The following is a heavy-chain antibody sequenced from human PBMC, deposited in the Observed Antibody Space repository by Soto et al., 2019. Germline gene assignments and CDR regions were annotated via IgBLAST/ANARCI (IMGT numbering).Heavy chain of an antibody. D-gene: IGHD5-18*01. J-gene: IGHJ3*02. V-gene: IGHV4-38-2*02. CDR1: SYPISRGYY. CDR3: ARDGRFNSYGYSADAFDI. CDR2: IYHSGGT. Sequence: PETLGPTCAVSSYPISRGYYWGWIRQPPMKELEWIGSIYHSGGTYYHPSPKSRVTISVDTSTNQFPLKMSSVTAADTDVYYCARDGRFNSYGYSADAFDIWGQGTMVT.